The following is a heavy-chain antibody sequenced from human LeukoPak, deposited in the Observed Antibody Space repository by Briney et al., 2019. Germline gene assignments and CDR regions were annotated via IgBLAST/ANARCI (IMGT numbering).Heavy chain of an antibody. Sequence: GESLKISCKGSGYSFTSYWIGWVRQMPGIGLEWMGIIYPGDSDTSYSPSFQGQVTISADKSISTAYLQWSSLKASDTAMYYCARHEGYCTNGVCPNWFDPWGQGTLVTVSS. CDR1: GYSFTSYW. CDR3: ARHEGYCTNGVCPNWFDP. V-gene: IGHV5-51*01. CDR2: IYPGDSDT. J-gene: IGHJ5*02. D-gene: IGHD2-8*01.